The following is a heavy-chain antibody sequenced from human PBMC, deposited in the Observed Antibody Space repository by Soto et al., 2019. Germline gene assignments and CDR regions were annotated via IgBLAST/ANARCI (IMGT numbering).Heavy chain of an antibody. CDR3: ARWGYCSGGSCYSMADAFDI. V-gene: IGHV1-2*04. CDR1: GYTFTGYY. J-gene: IGHJ3*02. Sequence: ASVKVSCKASGYTFTGYYMHWVRQAPGQGLEWMGWINPNSGGTNYAQKFQGWVTMTGDTSISTAYMELSRLRSDDTAVYYCARWGYCSGGSCYSMADAFDIWGQGTMVTVSS. CDR2: INPNSGGT. D-gene: IGHD2-15*01.